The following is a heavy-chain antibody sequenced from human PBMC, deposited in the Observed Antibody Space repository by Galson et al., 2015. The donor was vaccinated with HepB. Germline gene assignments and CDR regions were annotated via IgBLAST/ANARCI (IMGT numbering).Heavy chain of an antibody. J-gene: IGHJ4*02. CDR3: ARRGGNRGWGDFDY. CDR2: ISVGGDIP. Sequence: SLRLSCAASGFTSTSHSMNWVRQAPGQGLEWVSAISVGGDIPFYAHSVKGRFTMSRDTSKNMLYLQMNSLRVEDTAVYYCARRGGNRGWGDFDYWGQGTLVTVSS. CDR1: GFTSTSHS. V-gene: IGHV3-23*01. D-gene: IGHD3-16*01.